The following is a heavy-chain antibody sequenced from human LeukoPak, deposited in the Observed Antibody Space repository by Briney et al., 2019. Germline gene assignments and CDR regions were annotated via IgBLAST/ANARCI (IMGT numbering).Heavy chain of an antibody. Sequence: SETLSLTSTVSGGSISSSSYYWGWIRQPPGKGLEWIGSIYYSGSTYYNPSLKSRVTISVDTSKNQFSLKLSSVTAADTAVYYCAPNYYDSSGYFDYWGQGTLVTVSS. J-gene: IGHJ4*02. V-gene: IGHV4-39*01. CDR3: APNYYDSSGYFDY. CDR2: IYYSGST. CDR1: GGSISSSSYY. D-gene: IGHD3-22*01.